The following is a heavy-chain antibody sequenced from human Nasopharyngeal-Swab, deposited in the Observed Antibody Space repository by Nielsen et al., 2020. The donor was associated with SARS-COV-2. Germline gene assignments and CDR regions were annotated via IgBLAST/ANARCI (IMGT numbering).Heavy chain of an antibody. J-gene: IGHJ4*02. V-gene: IGHV4-59*08. CDR3: ARWGSWFYYFDY. CDR2: IYYTGST. D-gene: IGHD6-13*01. Sequence: SETLSLTCPVSAPSISTYYWSWIRQPPGKGLEWIGYIYYTGSTNYNPSLKTRVTISVDTSKNQFSLNLRSVTAADTAVYFCARWGSWFYYFDYWCQGTLVTVSS. CDR1: APSISTYY.